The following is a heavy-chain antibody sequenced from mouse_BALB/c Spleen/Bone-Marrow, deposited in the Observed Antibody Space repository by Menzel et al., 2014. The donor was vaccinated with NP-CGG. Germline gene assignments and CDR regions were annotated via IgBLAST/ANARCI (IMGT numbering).Heavy chain of an antibody. V-gene: IGHV1S56*01. Sequence: QVQLQESGAELVEPGASVKLSCKASGYTFTSYDINWVRQRPEQGLEWIGWIFPGDGSTRYKEKFKGKATLTTDKSSSTAYMQHSRLTTEHAAVYFYTRGGNYGGRYVCYAMDYWGQGTSVTVSS. CDR1: GYTFTSYD. J-gene: IGHJ4*01. D-gene: IGHD1-1*01. CDR3: TRGGNYGGRYVCYAMDY. CDR2: IFPGDGST.